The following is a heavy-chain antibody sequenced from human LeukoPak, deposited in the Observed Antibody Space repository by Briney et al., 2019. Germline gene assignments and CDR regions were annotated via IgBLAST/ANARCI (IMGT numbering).Heavy chain of an antibody. CDR3: ARASAGIAVVGRFDP. Sequence: GGSLRLSCAASGFTFSSYSMNWVRQAPGKGLEWVSYISSSSSTIYYADSVKGRLTISRDNAKNSLYLQMNSLRAEDTAVYYCARASAGIAVVGRFDPWGQGTLVTVSS. CDR1: GFTFSSYS. CDR2: ISSSSSTI. J-gene: IGHJ5*02. D-gene: IGHD6-19*01. V-gene: IGHV3-48*01.